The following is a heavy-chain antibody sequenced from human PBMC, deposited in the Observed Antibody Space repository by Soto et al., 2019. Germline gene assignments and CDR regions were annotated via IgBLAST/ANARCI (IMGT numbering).Heavy chain of an antibody. CDR3: ARVVWYCSGGSCYYYFDY. CDR2: INHSGST. J-gene: IGHJ4*02. CDR1: GGSFSGYY. D-gene: IGHD2-15*01. Sequence: PSETLSLTCAVYGGSFSGYYLSWIRQPPGKGLEWIGEINHSGSTNYNPSLKSRVTISVDTSKNQFSLKLSSVTAADTAVYYCARVVWYCSGGSCYYYFDYWGQGTLVTVSS. V-gene: IGHV4-34*01.